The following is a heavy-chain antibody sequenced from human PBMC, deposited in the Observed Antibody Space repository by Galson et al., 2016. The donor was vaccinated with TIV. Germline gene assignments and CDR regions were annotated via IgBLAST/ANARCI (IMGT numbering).Heavy chain of an antibody. Sequence: SVKVSCKASGYTFTGYYMHWVRQAPGQGLEWMGWIDPNSGGTNYAQKFQGRVTMTSDTSIITAYMEVTRLTSDDTAIYYCARMRYGSGWTWGQGTLVTVSS. J-gene: IGHJ5*02. CDR1: GYTFTGYY. CDR3: ARMRYGSGWT. D-gene: IGHD1-26*01. CDR2: IDPNSGGT. V-gene: IGHV1-2*02.